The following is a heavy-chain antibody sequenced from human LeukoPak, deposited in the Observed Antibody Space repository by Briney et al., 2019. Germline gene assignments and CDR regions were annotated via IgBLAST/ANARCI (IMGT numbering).Heavy chain of an antibody. D-gene: IGHD4-17*01. Sequence: GGSLRLSCVASGFPFSSYWMTWVRQAPGKGLEWVANIKQDGSKKSYVDSVKGRFTISRDNAKNSLYLQMNSLRAEDTAVYYCAKGSVGDDYGDYGGGFDYWGQGTLVTVSS. J-gene: IGHJ4*02. CDR2: IKQDGSKK. CDR3: AKGSVGDDYGDYGGGFDY. CDR1: GFPFSSYW. V-gene: IGHV3-7*03.